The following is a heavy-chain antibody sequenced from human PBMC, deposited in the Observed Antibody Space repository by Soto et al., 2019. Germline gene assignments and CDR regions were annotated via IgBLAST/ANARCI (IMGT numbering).Heavy chain of an antibody. Sequence: SETLSLTCVVYGGSFSGYYWSWVRQSPGKGLECIGEINHSGSTNYTPSLKSRVTISLDTSKNQFSLRLTSVTAADTAVYYCARGAIAAHSGVDFWGHGTLVTVSS. V-gene: IGHV4-34*01. CDR1: GGSFSGYY. CDR2: INHSGST. CDR3: ARGAIAAHSGVDF. J-gene: IGHJ4*01. D-gene: IGHD6-6*01.